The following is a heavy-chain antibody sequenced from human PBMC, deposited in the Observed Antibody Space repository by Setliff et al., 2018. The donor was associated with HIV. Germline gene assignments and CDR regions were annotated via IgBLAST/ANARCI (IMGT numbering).Heavy chain of an antibody. V-gene: IGHV4-61*02. Sequence: LSLTCTVSGGSISSGNYYWSWIRQPAGKGLEWIGRLYISGSTNYNPSLKSRVTISVDASKKQFSLNLSSVTAADTAVYYCARSLRYFDWSLHYWGQGMLVTVS. CDR1: GGSISSGNYY. D-gene: IGHD3-9*01. CDR3: ARSLRYFDWSLHY. CDR2: LYISGST. J-gene: IGHJ4*02.